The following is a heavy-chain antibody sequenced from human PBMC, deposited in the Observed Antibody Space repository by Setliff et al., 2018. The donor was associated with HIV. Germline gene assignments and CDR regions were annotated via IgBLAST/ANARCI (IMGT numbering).Heavy chain of an antibody. CDR1: GFPLSHTY. Sequence: GESLTISCAASGFPLSHTYMAWVRQAPGKRPEWVSTLDGSGDTSHADSVKGRFTLSRDTSKNTMYLQMNILRHEDTALYYCARVLPYNSALDNWGQGTLVTVSA. J-gene: IGHJ4*02. D-gene: IGHD6-25*01. CDR3: ARVLPYNSALDN. CDR2: LDGSGDT. V-gene: IGHV3-66*02.